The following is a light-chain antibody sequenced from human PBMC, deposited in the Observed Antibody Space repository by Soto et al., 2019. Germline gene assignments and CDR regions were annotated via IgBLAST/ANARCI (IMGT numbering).Light chain of an antibody. J-gene: IGKJ1*01. CDR1: QSISTW. CDR2: DAS. Sequence: QMTQSAATLSGSVGDRVTITWRASQSISTWLAWHQQKPGKAPKLLIYDASSLENGVPSRFSGSGSGTEFNLTISSLQTDDFATYYCQQYNSYFWTFGQGTKVDI. CDR3: QQYNSYFWT. V-gene: IGKV1-5*01.